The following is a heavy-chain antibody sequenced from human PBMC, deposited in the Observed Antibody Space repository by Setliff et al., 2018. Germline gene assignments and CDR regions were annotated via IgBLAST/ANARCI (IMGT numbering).Heavy chain of an antibody. CDR1: GYTFTSYG. CDR2: ISGYNGNT. D-gene: IGHD3-16*01. J-gene: IGHJ6*02. Sequence: ASVKVSCKASGYTFTSYGISWVRQAPGQGLEWMGWISGYNGNTNYAQKVQGRVTMTTDTSTGTIYLELRSLTADDTAVYYCSRFGLYYEAVYGGGDYYYYGMDVWGQGTTVTVSS. V-gene: IGHV1-18*01. CDR3: SRFGLYYEAVYGGGDYYYYGMDV.